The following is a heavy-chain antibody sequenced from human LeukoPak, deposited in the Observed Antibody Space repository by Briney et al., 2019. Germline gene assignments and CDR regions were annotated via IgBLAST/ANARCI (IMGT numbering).Heavy chain of an antibody. CDR2: ISNDGSQE. CDR1: GFTFSSYA. J-gene: IGHJ6*03. CDR3: AREAEIRRNFYYMDV. D-gene: IGHD3-16*01. V-gene: IGHV3-30*01. Sequence: GGSLRLSCVASGFTFSSYALFWVRQAPGKGLGWLAVISNDGSQEYYADSLKGRFTIARDNSRNTLYLDMNSLTGEDTAVYYCAREAEIRRNFYYMDVWGKGTTVTVSS.